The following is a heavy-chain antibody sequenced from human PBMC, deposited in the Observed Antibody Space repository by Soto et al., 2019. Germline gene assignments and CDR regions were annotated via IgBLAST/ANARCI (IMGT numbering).Heavy chain of an antibody. J-gene: IGHJ4*02. CDR3: TSRFTGSYDY. CDR1: GFTFSDHY. Sequence: EVQLVESGGGLVQPGGSLRLSCAASGFTFSDHYMDWVRQAPGKGLEWVGRSRNKPNSFTTEYAASVKGRFTISRDDSKNSVYLQMTSLRIEDTAVYYCTSRFTGSYDYWCQGTLVTVSS. V-gene: IGHV3-72*01. CDR2: SRNKPNSFTT. D-gene: IGHD1-26*01.